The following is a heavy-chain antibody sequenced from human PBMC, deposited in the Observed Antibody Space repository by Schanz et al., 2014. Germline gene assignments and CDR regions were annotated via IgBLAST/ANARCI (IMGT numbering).Heavy chain of an antibody. Sequence: QVQLLQSGSEVKKPGASVKVSCKASGYIFGSHGMTWVRQAPGQGPELMGWINAHTGNTQYAQKFQGRVNMTRDTVTTTVHLELTRLRTADTAIYYCARVHIATYHYNSPGAFDIWGQGTMVTVSS. CDR1: GYIFGSHG. D-gene: IGHD3-10*01. CDR3: ARVHIATYHYNSPGAFDI. V-gene: IGHV1-18*01. J-gene: IGHJ3*02. CDR2: INAHTGNT.